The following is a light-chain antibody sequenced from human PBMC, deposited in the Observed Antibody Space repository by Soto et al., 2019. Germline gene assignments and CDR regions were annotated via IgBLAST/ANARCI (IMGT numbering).Light chain of an antibody. J-gene: IGLJ2*01. V-gene: IGLV1-40*01. CDR3: QSYDHSLSVV. Sequence: QSVLTQPPSVSGAPGQRVTISCTGSSSNIGAGYNVHWYQQLPGTAPKLLIYGNSNRPSGVPDRFSGSKSGTSASLAITGLQAEDEADYYCQSYDHSLSVVFGGGTKLTVL. CDR2: GNS. CDR1: SSNIGAGYN.